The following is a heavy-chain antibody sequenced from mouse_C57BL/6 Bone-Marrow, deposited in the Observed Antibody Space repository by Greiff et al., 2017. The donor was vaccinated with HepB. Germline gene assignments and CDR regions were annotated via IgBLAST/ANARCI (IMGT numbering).Heavy chain of an antibody. J-gene: IGHJ3*01. Sequence: QVQLQQSGAELVRPGTSVKVSCKASGYAFTNYLIEGVKQRPGQGLEWIGVINPGSGGTNYNEKFKGKATLTADKSSSTAYMQLSSLTSEDSAVYFCARRDYGSSYWFAYWGQGTLVTVSA. V-gene: IGHV1-54*01. CDR2: INPGSGGT. CDR1: GYAFTNYL. D-gene: IGHD1-1*01. CDR3: ARRDYGSSYWFAY.